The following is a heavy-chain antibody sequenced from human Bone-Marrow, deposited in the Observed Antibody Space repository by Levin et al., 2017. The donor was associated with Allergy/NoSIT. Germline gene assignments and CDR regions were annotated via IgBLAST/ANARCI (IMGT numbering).Heavy chain of an antibody. CDR2: IRSKAYGGTT. V-gene: IGHV3-49*03. Sequence: GESLKISCTASGFTFGDYAMSWFRQAPGKGLEWVGFIRSKAYGGTTEYAASVKGRFTISRDDSKSIAYLQMNSLKTEDTAVYYCTRDGMVSIAARRRRMDVWGQGTTVTVSS. J-gene: IGHJ6*02. CDR3: TRDGMVSIAARRRRMDV. CDR1: GFTFGDYA. D-gene: IGHD6-6*01.